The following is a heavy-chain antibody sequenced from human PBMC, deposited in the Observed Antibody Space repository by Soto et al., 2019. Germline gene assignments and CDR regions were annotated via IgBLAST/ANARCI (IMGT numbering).Heavy chain of an antibody. J-gene: IGHJ3*02. CDR1: GGTFTSYY. Sequence: ASVKVSRKAYGGTFTSYYMHWVRQAPGQGLEWMGIINPSGGSTSYAQKFQGRVTMTRDTSTSTVYMELSSLRSEDTAVYYCARPNGEDAFDIWGQGTMVTVSS. V-gene: IGHV1-46*01. D-gene: IGHD2-8*01. CDR3: ARPNGEDAFDI. CDR2: INPSGGST.